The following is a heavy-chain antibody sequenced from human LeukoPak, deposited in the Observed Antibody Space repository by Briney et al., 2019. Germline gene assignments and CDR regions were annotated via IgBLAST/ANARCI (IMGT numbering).Heavy chain of an antibody. J-gene: IGHJ5*02. CDR3: ARDLIAAASTTWFDP. D-gene: IGHD6-13*01. CDR1: GYRFTSYY. V-gene: IGHV1-46*01. CDR2: INASGGST. Sequence: ASVKVSCKASGYRFTSYYMHWVRQAPGQGLEWMGIINASGGSTTYAQKFQGRVTMTRDTSTSTVYMELSSLRSEDTAVYYCARDLIAAASTTWFDPWGQGTLVTVSS.